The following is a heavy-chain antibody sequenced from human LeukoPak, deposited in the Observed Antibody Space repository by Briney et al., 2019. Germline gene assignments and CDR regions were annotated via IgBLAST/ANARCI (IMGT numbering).Heavy chain of an antibody. D-gene: IGHD3-10*01. J-gene: IGHJ4*02. CDR2: IKQDGSEK. CDR3: ARDGATMVRGVQGVDY. CDR1: GFTFSSYW. V-gene: IGHV3-7*01. Sequence: SGGSLRLSCAASGFTFSSYWMSWVRQAPGKGLEWVANIKQDGSEKYYVDSVKGRFTISRDNAKNSLYLQMNSLRAEDTAVYYCARDGATMVRGVQGVDYWGQGTLVTVSS.